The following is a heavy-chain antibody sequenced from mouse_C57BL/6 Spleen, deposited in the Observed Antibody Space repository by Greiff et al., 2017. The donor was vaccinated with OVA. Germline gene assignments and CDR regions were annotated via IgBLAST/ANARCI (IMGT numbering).Heavy chain of an antibody. CDR2: ISDGGSYT. CDR1: GFTFSSYA. D-gene: IGHD1-1*01. Sequence: EVKLVESGGGLVKPGGSLKLSCAASGFTFSSYAMSWVRQTPEKRLEWVATISDGGSYTYYPDNVKGRFTISRDKAKNNLYLQMSHLKSEDTAMYYCARDRDYGSSYARDYWGQGTSVTVSS. J-gene: IGHJ4*01. CDR3: ARDRDYGSSYARDY. V-gene: IGHV5-4*01.